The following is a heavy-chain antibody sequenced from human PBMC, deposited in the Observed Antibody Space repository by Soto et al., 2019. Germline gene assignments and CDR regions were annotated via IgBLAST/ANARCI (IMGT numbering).Heavy chain of an antibody. J-gene: IGHJ4*02. D-gene: IGHD5-12*01. CDR1: GGSISSSSYY. CDR3: ARQRGTREMATIHDY. V-gene: IGHV4-39*01. CDR2: IYYSGST. Sequence: SETLSLTCTVSGGSISSSSYYWGWIRQPPGKGLEWIGSIYYSGSTYYNPSLKSRVTISVDTSKNQFSLKLSSVTAADTAVYYCARQRGTREMATIHDYWGQGTLVTVSS.